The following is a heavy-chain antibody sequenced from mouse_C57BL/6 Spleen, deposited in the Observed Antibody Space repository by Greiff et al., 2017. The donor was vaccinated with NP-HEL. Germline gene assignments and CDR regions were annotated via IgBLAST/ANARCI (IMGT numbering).Heavy chain of an antibody. CDR3: ASSSAYYFDY. Sequence: DVMLVESGGGLVKPGGSLKLSCAASGFTFSDYGMHWVRQAPEKGLEWVAYISSGSSTIYYADTVKGRFTISRDNAKNTLFLQMTSLRSEDTAMYYCASSSAYYFDYWGQGTTLTVSS. J-gene: IGHJ2*01. V-gene: IGHV5-17*01. CDR2: ISSGSSTI. CDR1: GFTFSDYG.